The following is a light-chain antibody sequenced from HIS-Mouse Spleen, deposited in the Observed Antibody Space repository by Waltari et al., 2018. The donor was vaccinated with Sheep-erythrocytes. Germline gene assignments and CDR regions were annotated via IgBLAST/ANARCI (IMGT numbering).Light chain of an antibody. CDR1: SRDVGCYNS. Sequence: QSALTHPRSVSGSPGQSVTISCTGTSRDVGCYNSVSWYQQHPGKAPKLMIYDVSKRPSGVPDRFSGSKSGNTASLTISGLQAEDEADYYCCSYAGSYNHVFATGTKVTVL. CDR3: CSYAGSYNHV. CDR2: DVS. J-gene: IGLJ1*01. V-gene: IGLV2-11*01.